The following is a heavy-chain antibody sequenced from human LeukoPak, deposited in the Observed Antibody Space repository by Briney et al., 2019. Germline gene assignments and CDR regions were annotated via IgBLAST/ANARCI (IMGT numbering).Heavy chain of an antibody. V-gene: IGHV3-23*01. Sequence: PGGSLRLSCAASGFTFSSYAMNWVRRAPGKGLEWVSGFSGSGGSSYYADSVKGRFTISRDNSKNTLCLQMNSLRAEDTAIYYCAKAPTHYSSSSSPFDYWGQGTLVTVSS. CDR2: FSGSGGSS. CDR1: GFTFSSYA. J-gene: IGHJ4*02. CDR3: AKAPTHYSSSSSPFDY. D-gene: IGHD6-6*01.